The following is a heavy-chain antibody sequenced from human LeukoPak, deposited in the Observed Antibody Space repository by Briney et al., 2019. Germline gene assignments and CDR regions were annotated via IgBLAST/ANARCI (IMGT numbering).Heavy chain of an antibody. Sequence: GGSLRLSCAASGFTVSSNYMSWVRQAPGKGLEWVSVIYSGGSTYYADSVKGRFTISRDNSKNTLYLQMNSLRAEDTAAYYCARGRITMVRGVIREYYFDYWGQGTLVTVSS. D-gene: IGHD3-10*01. V-gene: IGHV3-53*01. CDR2: IYSGGST. CDR1: GFTVSSNY. CDR3: ARGRITMVRGVIREYYFDY. J-gene: IGHJ4*02.